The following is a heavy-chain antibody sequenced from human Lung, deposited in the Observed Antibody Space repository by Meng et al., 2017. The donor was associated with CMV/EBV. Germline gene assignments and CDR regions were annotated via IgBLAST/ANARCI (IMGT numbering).Heavy chain of an antibody. Sequence: GSLRLSXTVSGGSISSYYWSWIRQPPGQGLEWIGYIYYSGSTNYNPSLKSRVTISVDTSKNQFSLKLSSVTAADTAVYYCARGYPDKDSYHGMDVWGQGTTVTVSS. J-gene: IGHJ6*02. D-gene: IGHD1-1*01. CDR2: IYYSGST. V-gene: IGHV4-59*01. CDR3: ARGYPDKDSYHGMDV. CDR1: GGSISSYY.